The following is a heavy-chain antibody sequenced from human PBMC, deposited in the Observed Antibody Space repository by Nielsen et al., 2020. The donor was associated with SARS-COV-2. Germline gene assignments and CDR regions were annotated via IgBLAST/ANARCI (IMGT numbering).Heavy chain of an antibody. D-gene: IGHD3-22*01. CDR1: GFTFSSYA. CDR3: AKDRRYDSSGYYCPWFDY. Sequence: GESLKISCAASGFTFSSYAMSRVRQAPGKGLEWVSAISGSGGSTYYADSVKGRFTISRDNSKNTLYLQMNSLRAEDTAVYYCAKDRRYDSSGYYCPWFDYWGQGTLVTVSS. V-gene: IGHV3-23*01. J-gene: IGHJ4*02. CDR2: ISGSGGST.